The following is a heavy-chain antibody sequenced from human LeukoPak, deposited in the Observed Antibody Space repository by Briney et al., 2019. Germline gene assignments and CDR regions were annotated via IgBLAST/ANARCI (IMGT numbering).Heavy chain of an antibody. CDR1: GFTFGSFS. CDR3: ARATPVAQGGMDV. Sequence: GGSLGFSCAASGFTFGSFSMNWVPRAPGKGLRWVSSISSSSYIYYADSVKGRFTISRDNAKNSLYLQMNSLRAEDTAVYYCARATPVAQGGMDVWGQGTTVTVSS. J-gene: IGHJ6*02. CDR2: ISSSSYI. D-gene: IGHD4-23*01. V-gene: IGHV3-21*01.